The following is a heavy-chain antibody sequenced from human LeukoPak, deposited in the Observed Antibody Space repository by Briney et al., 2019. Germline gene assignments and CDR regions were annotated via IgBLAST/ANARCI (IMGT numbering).Heavy chain of an antibody. CDR3: VRGGQSTRCFDY. D-gene: IGHD2-2*01. J-gene: IGHJ4*02. Sequence: GGSLRLSCAASGFAFSAYTMQWVRQAPGKGLEPVSAISSTGTTFYADSVKGRFTISRDNSKNTLFLQMGSLKPEDMAVYYCVRGGQSTRCFDYWGQGMLVTVSS. CDR2: ISSTGTT. V-gene: IGHV3-64*02. CDR1: GFAFSAYT.